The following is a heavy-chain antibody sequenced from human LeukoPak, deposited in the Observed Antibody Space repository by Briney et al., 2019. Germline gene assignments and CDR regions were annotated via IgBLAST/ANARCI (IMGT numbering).Heavy chain of an antibody. CDR2: INPNSGGT. J-gene: IGHJ6*03. D-gene: IGHD1-26*01. Sequence: GSSVKVSCKASGGTFSSYAISWVRQAPGQGLEWMGWINPNSGGTNYAQEFQGRVTMTRDTSISTAYMELSRLRSDDTAVYYCASVSTVGATRYYYYMDVWGKGTTVTISS. CDR3: ASVSTVGATRYYYYMDV. CDR1: GGTFSSYA. V-gene: IGHV1-2*02.